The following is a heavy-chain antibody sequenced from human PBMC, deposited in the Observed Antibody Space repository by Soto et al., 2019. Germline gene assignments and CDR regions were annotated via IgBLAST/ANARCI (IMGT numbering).Heavy chain of an antibody. V-gene: IGHV3-30*18. Sequence: GGSLRLSCAASGFTFSSYGMHWVRQAPGKGLEWVAVISYDGSNKYYADSVKGRFTISRDNSKNTLYLQMNSLRAEDTAVYYCAKDTSWMVRGVIKYWGQGTLVTVSS. D-gene: IGHD3-10*01. CDR1: GFTFSSYG. CDR2: ISYDGSNK. J-gene: IGHJ4*02. CDR3: AKDTSWMVRGVIKY.